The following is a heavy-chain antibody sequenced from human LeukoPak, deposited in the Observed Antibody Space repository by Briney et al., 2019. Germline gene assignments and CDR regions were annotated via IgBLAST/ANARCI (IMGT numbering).Heavy chain of an antibody. CDR2: IDSSSSTI. D-gene: IGHD3-10*01. CDR1: GFTFSSSS. V-gene: IGHV3-48*02. Sequence: GGSLRLSCAASGFTFSSSSMTWVRQAPGRGLEWVSYIDSSSSTIYSADSVWGRFTISRDNAENSLYLQMSSLRDEDTAVYYCARAPMVRGVITSFDQWGQGTLVTVSS. CDR3: ARAPMVRGVITSFDQ. J-gene: IGHJ4*02.